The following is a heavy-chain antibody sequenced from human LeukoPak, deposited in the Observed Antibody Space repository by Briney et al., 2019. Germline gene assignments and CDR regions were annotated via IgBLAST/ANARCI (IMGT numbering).Heavy chain of an antibody. CDR2: ISSSSSYI. CDR1: GFTFSSYS. V-gene: IGHV3-21*01. CDR3: ASDGGDTYYDILTGYWGGYYYYYGMDV. D-gene: IGHD3-9*01. Sequence: GGSLRLSCAASGFTFSSYSMNWVRQAPGKGLEWVSSISSSSSYIYYADSVKGRFTISRDNAKNSLYLQMNSLRAEDTAVYYCASDGGDTYYDILTGYWGGYYYYYGMDVWGKGTTVTVSS. J-gene: IGHJ6*04.